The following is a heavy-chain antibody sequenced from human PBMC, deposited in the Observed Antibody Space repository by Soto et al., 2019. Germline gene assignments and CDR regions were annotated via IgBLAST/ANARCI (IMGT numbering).Heavy chain of an antibody. CDR3: AKDRQYPRDYFHY. CDR1: GFTVNSNG. D-gene: IGHD4-4*01. J-gene: IGHJ4*02. CDR2: ISHNSQGI. V-gene: IGHV3-23*01. Sequence: PGGSLSLSCGVSGFTVNSNGVSWFRQEPPKGREWGSAISHNSQGIWYAESVKGRFTISRDMSRNTVFLQMDSLRAEDTAVYYCAKDRQYPRDYFHYWGQGTLVTVSS.